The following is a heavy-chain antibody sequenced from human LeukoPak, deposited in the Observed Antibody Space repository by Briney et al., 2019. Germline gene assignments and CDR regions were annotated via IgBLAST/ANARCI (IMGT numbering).Heavy chain of an antibody. CDR2: IKTDGSRA. CDR3: ARDLGIVVVPAATTGDAFDI. Sequence: GGSLRLSCAASGFTLSSYWMHWVRQAPGKGLVWVSRIKTDGSRASYADSVKGRFTISRDNAKNSLYLQMNSLRAEDTAVYYCARDLGIVVVPAATTGDAFDIWGQGTMVTVSS. J-gene: IGHJ3*02. CDR1: GFTLSSYW. V-gene: IGHV3-74*01. D-gene: IGHD2-2*03.